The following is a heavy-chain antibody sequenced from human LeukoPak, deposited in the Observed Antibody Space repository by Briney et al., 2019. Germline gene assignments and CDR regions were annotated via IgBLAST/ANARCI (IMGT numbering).Heavy chain of an antibody. CDR2: ISGSGGST. D-gene: IGHD6-13*01. CDR1: GFTFSSYA. Sequence: PGGSLRLSCAASGFTFSSYAMSWVRQAPGKGLEWVSAISGSGGSTYYADSVKGRFTISRDNSKNALYLQMNSLRAEDTAVYYCAKDLQQQLTFDYWGQGTLVIVSS. V-gene: IGHV3-23*01. CDR3: AKDLQQQLTFDY. J-gene: IGHJ4*02.